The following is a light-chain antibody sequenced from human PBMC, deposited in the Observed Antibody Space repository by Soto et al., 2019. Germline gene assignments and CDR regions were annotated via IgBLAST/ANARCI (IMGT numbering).Light chain of an antibody. Sequence: DIQMTQSPFTLSASVGDRVTVTCRASQSISSWLAWYQQKPGKAPKLLIYKASTLKSGVPSRFSGSGSGTEFTLTISSLQPDDFATYYCQQYNSYSTWTFGQGTKVDIK. CDR2: KAS. J-gene: IGKJ1*01. CDR1: QSISSW. V-gene: IGKV1-5*03. CDR3: QQYNSYSTWT.